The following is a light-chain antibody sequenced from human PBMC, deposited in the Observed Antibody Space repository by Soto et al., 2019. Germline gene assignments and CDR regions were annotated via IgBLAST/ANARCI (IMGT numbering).Light chain of an antibody. CDR2: TSS. V-gene: IGKV1-39*01. J-gene: IGKJ4*01. CDR3: QQSYSTPPLT. CDR1: QSIGRN. Sequence: DIHMTQSPASLSASVGDRVTISCRASQSIGRNLNWYQQKAGKAPTLLMFTSSNLQSGVPSRFSGSGSGTDFTLTINSLQPEDFATYYCQQSYSTPPLTFGGGTKVDIK.